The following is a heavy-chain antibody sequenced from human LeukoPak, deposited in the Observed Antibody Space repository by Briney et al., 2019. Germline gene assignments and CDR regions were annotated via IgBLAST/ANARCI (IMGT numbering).Heavy chain of an antibody. D-gene: IGHD3-9*01. CDR2: FDPEHGEM. CDR3: ATGGPWDLLKY. J-gene: IGHJ4*02. Sequence: ASVKVSCKVSGDTLTELSTHWVRQAPGKGLEWMGGFDPEHGEMVYAQKLQGRVTMTEDRSTDTAYMELSSLRSEDTAVYYCATGGPWDLLKYWGQGTLVTVSS. CDR1: GDTLTELS. V-gene: IGHV1-24*01.